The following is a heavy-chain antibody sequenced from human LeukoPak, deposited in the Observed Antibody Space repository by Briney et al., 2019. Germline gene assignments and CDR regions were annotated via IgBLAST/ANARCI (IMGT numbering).Heavy chain of an antibody. D-gene: IGHD6-19*01. CDR1: GGSFSGYY. J-gene: IGHJ4*02. V-gene: IGHV4-34*01. Sequence: PSETLSLTCAVYGGSFSGYYWSWIRQPPGKGLEWIGEISHSGSTNYNPSLKSRVTISVDTSKNQFSLKLSSVTAADTAVYYCARARGAVAGPYYFDYWGQGTLVTVSS. CDR3: ARARGAVAGPYYFDY. CDR2: ISHSGST.